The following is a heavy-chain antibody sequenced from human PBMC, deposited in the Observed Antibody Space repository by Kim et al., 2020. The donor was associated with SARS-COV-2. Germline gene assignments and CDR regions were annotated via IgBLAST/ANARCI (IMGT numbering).Heavy chain of an antibody. D-gene: IGHD3-10*01. CDR3: ARRSIGGGDAFDI. J-gene: IGHJ3*02. Sequence: YSPSFQGQVTISADKSISTAYLQWSSLKASDTAMYYCARRSIGGGDAFDIWGQGTMVTVSS. V-gene: IGHV5-51*01.